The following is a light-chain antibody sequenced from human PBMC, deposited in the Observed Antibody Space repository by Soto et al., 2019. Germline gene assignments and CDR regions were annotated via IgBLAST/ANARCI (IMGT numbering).Light chain of an antibody. CDR3: QQYYITPRT. V-gene: IGKV4-1*01. CDR1: QSVLYSTNNKND. J-gene: IGKJ4*01. Sequence: DIVMTQSPDSLAVSLGERATINCKSSQSVLYSTNNKNDLAWYQQKPGQPPKLLMYWATTRESGVPDRFSGSWSGTDFTLYISSLQAEDVAVYYCQQYYITPRTFGGGTKVEIK. CDR2: WAT.